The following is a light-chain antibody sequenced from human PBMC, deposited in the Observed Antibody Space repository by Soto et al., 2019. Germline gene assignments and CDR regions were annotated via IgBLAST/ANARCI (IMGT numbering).Light chain of an antibody. V-gene: IGKV3-11*01. CDR3: QQRSNWPKWT. CDR2: DAS. Sequence: EIVMTQSPASLSLSLGERATLSCRASQSVSSSLAWYQQKPGQAPRLLIYDASNRATGIPARFSGSGSGTDFTLTISSLEPEDFAVYYCQQRSNWPKWTFGQGTKVDI. CDR1: QSVSSS. J-gene: IGKJ1*01.